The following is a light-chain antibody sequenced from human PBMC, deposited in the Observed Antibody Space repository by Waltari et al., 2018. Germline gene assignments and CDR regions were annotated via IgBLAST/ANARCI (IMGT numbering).Light chain of an antibody. V-gene: IGKV4-1*01. CDR2: WAS. Sequence: DIVMTQSPDSLAVSLVERATLRCKSSQSILTTSNSQNYLSWFQQKPGQPPNLLIYWASTRESGVPDRFSGSGSGTDFTLTISSLQAADVAVYYCHQYYRAPYSFGQGTKLEIK. CDR1: QSILTTSNSQNY. CDR3: HQYYRAPYS. J-gene: IGKJ2*01.